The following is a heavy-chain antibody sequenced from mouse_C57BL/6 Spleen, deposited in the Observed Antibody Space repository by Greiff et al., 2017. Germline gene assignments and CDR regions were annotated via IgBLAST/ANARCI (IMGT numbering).Heavy chain of an antibody. J-gene: IGHJ4*01. CDR2: INPNYGTT. Sequence: VQLQQSGPELVKPGASVKISCKASGYSFTDYNMNWVKQSNGKSLEWIGVINPNYGTTSYNQKFKGKATLTVDQSSSTAYMQLNSLTSEDSAVYYCATYYGSSYDYYAMDYWGQGTSVTVSS. V-gene: IGHV1-39*01. CDR3: ATYYGSSYDYYAMDY. D-gene: IGHD1-1*01. CDR1: GYSFTDYN.